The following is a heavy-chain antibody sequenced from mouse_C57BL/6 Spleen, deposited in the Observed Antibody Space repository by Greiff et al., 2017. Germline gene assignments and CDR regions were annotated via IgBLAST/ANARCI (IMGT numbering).Heavy chain of an antibody. D-gene: IGHD3-2*02. Sequence: ESGPGMVKPSQSLSLTCTVTGYSITSGYDWHWIRHFPGNKLEWMGYISYSGSTNYNPSLKSRISITHDTSKNHFFLKLNSVTTEDTDTYYCARAHSAGYYPYYFDYWGQGTTLTVSS. CDR1: GYSITSGYD. CDR2: ISYSGST. J-gene: IGHJ2*01. V-gene: IGHV3-1*01. CDR3: ARAHSAGYYPYYFDY.